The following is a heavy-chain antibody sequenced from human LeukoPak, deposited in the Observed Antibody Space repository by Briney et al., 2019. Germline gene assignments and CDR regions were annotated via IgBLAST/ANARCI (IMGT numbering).Heavy chain of an antibody. CDR2: IIPIFGTA. CDR1: GGTFSSYA. J-gene: IGHJ3*02. V-gene: IGHV1-69*13. Sequence: ASVKVSCKASGGTFSSYAISWVRQAPGQGLEWMGGIIPIFGTANYAQKFQGRVTITADESTSTAYMELSSLRSEDTAVYYCARDRLRYCSGGSCYPAKNDAFDTWGQGTMVTVSS. CDR3: ARDRLRYCSGGSCYPAKNDAFDT. D-gene: IGHD2-15*01.